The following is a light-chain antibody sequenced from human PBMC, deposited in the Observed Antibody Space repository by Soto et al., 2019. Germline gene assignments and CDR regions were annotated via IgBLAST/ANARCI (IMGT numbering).Light chain of an antibody. CDR3: HQYGYSPRT. CDR2: AAS. CDR1: QSVTSDY. J-gene: IGKJ1*01. V-gene: IGKV3-20*01. Sequence: EIVLTQSPGTLSLSPGERVTLSCRASQSVTSDYFAWYQQKPGQAPRLLIYAASRRAFGIPDRFSGSASGKDFTLTISRLEPEDFALYYCHQYGYSPRTFGQGTRVEI.